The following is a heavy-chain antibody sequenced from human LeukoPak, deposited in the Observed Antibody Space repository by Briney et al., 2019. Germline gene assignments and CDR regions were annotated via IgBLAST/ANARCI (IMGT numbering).Heavy chain of an antibody. CDR1: GFTFSSYG. Sequence: GRSLRLSCAASGFTFSSYGMHWGRQAPGKGLEWVAVIWYDGSNKYYADSVKGRFTISRDNSKNTLYLQMNSLRAEDTAVYYCARDAASYCSGGSCYYYYYGMDVWGQGTTVTVSS. CDR2: IWYDGSNK. V-gene: IGHV3-33*01. CDR3: ARDAASYCSGGSCYYYYYGMDV. D-gene: IGHD2-15*01. J-gene: IGHJ6*02.